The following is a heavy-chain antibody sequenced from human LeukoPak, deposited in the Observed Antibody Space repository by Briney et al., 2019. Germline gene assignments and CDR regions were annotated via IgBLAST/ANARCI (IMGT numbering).Heavy chain of an antibody. CDR3: ARMTAASPNLDAFDI. V-gene: IGHV5-51*01. CDR2: VYPGDSDI. J-gene: IGHJ3*02. CDR1: GYRFTSYW. D-gene: IGHD2-21*02. Sequence: GESLKISCKGSGYRFTSYWIAWVRQMPGKGLEWRGIVYPGDSDIRYSPSFQGQVTISADKSISTAYLQWSSLKASDTAMYYCARMTAASPNLDAFDIWGQGTMVTVSS.